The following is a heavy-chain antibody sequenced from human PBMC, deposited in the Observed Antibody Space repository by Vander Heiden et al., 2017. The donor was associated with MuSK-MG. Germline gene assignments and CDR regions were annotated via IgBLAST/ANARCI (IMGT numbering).Heavy chain of an antibody. CDR2: IKRDGSEK. V-gene: IGHV3-7*01. D-gene: IGHD4-17*01. CDR1: GFTFSSLW. Sequence: EVQLVEPGGGLVQPGGALRLSCAASGFTFSSLWMTWVRQAQGNGLEWVANIKRDGSEKYDVDSVKGRFTISRDNAKNSLYLQMNSLRAEDTALYYCARDPTGYLDYWGQGTLVTVSS. J-gene: IGHJ4*02. CDR3: ARDPTGYLDY.